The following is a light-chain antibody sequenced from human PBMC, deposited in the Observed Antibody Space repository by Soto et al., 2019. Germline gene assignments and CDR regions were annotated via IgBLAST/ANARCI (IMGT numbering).Light chain of an antibody. CDR3: SSHTSSSTSYV. CDR1: SSDVGGYNY. CDR2: DVS. J-gene: IGLJ1*01. V-gene: IGLV2-14*01. Sequence: QSALTQPASVSGSPGQSITISCTGTSSDVGGYNYVSWYQQHPGKAPKLMIYDVSNRPSGVSNRFSGSKSGNTASLTISGLQAEDEADYYCSSHTSSSTSYVFGTVTKLTVL.